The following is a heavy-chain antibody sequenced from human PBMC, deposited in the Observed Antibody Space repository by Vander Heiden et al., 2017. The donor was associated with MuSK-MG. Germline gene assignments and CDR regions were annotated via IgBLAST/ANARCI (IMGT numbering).Heavy chain of an antibody. V-gene: IGHV4-34*01. CDR2: INHSGST. CDR1: GGSFSGYY. CDR3: ASSRTERYFDY. Sequence: VQLLQLGAGLLKPSETLSLTCAVYGGSFSGYYSSWIRHPPGKVLEWIGEINHSGSTNYNPSLKSRVTISVDTSKNQVSLKLSSVTAADTAVYYCASSRTERYFDYWGQGTLVTVSS. J-gene: IGHJ4*02. D-gene: IGHD6-25*01.